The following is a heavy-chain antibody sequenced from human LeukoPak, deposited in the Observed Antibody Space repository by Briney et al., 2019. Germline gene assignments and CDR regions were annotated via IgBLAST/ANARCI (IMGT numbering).Heavy chain of an antibody. V-gene: IGHV3-30*04. CDR3: ARFYGDYPDY. CDR1: GFTFSSYA. Sequence: GGSLRLSCAASGFTFSSYAIHWVRQAPGKGLEWVAAISLDGSNKYYADSVKGRFIISRDNSKNTLYLQMNSLRVEDTAVYYCARFYGDYPDYWGQGTLVTVSS. D-gene: IGHD4-17*01. J-gene: IGHJ4*02. CDR2: ISLDGSNK.